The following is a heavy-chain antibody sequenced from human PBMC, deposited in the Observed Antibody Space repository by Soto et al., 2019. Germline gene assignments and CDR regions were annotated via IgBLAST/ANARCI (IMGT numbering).Heavy chain of an antibody. CDR1: GYTFTVYV. J-gene: IGHJ4*01. Sequence: GASVKVSCKASGYTFTVYVIHWVRQAPGQGLEWMGWVGPNSGATSYSQKFQGRVTMTRDTSISTAYMELSSLRSDDTAVYFCAKASTYGESDYWG. D-gene: IGHD3-10*01. CDR2: VGPNSGAT. CDR3: AKASTYGESDY. V-gene: IGHV1-2*02.